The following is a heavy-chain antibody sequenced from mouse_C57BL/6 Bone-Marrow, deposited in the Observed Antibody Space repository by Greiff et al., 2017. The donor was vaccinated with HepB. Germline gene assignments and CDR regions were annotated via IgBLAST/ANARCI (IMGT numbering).Heavy chain of an antibody. J-gene: IGHJ3*01. V-gene: IGHV14-4*01. Sequence: EVQGVESGAELVRPGASVKLSCTASGFNIKDDYMHWVKQRPEQGLEWIGWIDPENGDTEYASKFQGKATITADTSSNTAYLQLSSLTSEDTAVYYCTVYDYLFAYWGQGTLVTVSA. CDR3: TVYDYLFAY. CDR2: IDPENGDT. CDR1: GFNIKDDY. D-gene: IGHD2-4*01.